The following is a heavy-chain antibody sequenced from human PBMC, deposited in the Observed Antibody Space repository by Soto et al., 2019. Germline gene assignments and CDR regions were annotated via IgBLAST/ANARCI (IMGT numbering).Heavy chain of an antibody. V-gene: IGHV2-5*02. D-gene: IGHD2-2*01. Sequence: QITLKESGPTLVKPTQPLTLTCTFSGVSLSTTAEGVGCIRQPPGKALEWLALIYWDDDERYSPSLKSRLTITKDTSKNQVVLTMTNVDPVYTATYYCAHGSCSSADCYPNPYLDYWGQGILVTVSS. J-gene: IGHJ4*02. CDR1: GVSLSTTAEG. CDR2: IYWDDDE. CDR3: AHGSCSSADCYPNPYLDY.